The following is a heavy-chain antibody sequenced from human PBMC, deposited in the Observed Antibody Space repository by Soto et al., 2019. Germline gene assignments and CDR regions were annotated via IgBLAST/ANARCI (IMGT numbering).Heavy chain of an antibody. Sequence: SVKVSCKASGGSFSTFGISWVRQAPGQGLEWMGGIIPFFGTANYAQKFQDRVTITADESTSTVYMDLRSLRSEDTAIYYCARTPPMESGHNYYFDSWGQGALVTVSS. D-gene: IGHD1-1*01. J-gene: IGHJ4*02. V-gene: IGHV1-69*13. CDR2: IIPFFGTA. CDR3: ARTPPMESGHNYYFDS. CDR1: GGSFSTFG.